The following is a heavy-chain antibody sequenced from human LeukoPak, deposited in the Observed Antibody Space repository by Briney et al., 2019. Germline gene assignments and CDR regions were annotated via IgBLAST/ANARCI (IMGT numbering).Heavy chain of an antibody. CDR2: IYYSGNT. CDR3: AASGSPGS. J-gene: IGHJ4*02. Sequence: PSETLSLTCTVSGGSISSSSYYWGWIRQPPGKGLEWVGSIYYSGNTYHNPALKSRVTISVDTSKNQFSLKLSSVTAADTAVYYCAASGSPGSWGQGTLVTVSS. D-gene: IGHD1-26*01. V-gene: IGHV4-39*07. CDR1: GGSISSSSYY.